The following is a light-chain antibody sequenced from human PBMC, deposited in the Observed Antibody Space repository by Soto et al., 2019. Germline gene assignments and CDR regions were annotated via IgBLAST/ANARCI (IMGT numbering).Light chain of an antibody. CDR1: SSDVGGYNY. CDR2: DVS. J-gene: IGLJ1*01. Sequence: QSALTQPASVSGSPGQAITISCTGTSSDVGGYNYVSWYQQHPGKAPKLMIYDVSNRPSGVSNRFSGSKSGNTASLTISGLQAEDEADYYCSSYTSSSTIFGTGNQLTVL. CDR3: SSYTSSSTI. V-gene: IGLV2-14*01.